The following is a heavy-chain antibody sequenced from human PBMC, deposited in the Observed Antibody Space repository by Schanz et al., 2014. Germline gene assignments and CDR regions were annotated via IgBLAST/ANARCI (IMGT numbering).Heavy chain of an antibody. CDR1: GYTFTDYG. J-gene: IGHJ5*02. Sequence: QVQLVQSGAEVKKPGASVKVSCKASGYTFTDYGVIWVRQAPGQGLEWMGWISTSNGNTNYIQKLQGRVTMTTDTSMSTAYMELRSLRSDDTAVYYCARDRRRYCSTASCLHDNWFDPWGQGTLVIVSS. CDR3: ARDRRRYCSTASCLHDNWFDP. V-gene: IGHV1-18*01. CDR2: ISTSNGNT. D-gene: IGHD2-2*01.